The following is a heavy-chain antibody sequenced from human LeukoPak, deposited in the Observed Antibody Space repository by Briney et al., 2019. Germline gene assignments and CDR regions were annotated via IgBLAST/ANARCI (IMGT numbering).Heavy chain of an antibody. CDR2: IVPVLEEA. D-gene: IGHD1-1*01. CDR1: GYTFTSYD. J-gene: IGHJ5*02. V-gene: IGHV1-69*04. CDR3: ARDQLELGTHWFDP. Sequence: SVKVSCKASGYTFTSYDINWVRQAPGQGLEWMGRIVPVLEEAQYAQNFQGRVTVTADKSTSTAYMELNSLTSEDTAVYYCARDQLELGTHWFDPWGQGTLVTVSS.